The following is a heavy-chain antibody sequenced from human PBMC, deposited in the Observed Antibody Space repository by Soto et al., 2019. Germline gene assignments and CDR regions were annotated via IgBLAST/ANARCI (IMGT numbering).Heavy chain of an antibody. CDR3: AIDVGRHGSSSVAFDS. Sequence: QVQLVQSGAEVQEPGSSVKVSCRASGNIINKYAVNWLRQGPGQGLEWMGRAIPIPETSKIAHKFRGRVTITADKSTGTAYLEVNSLKSEDSAVDYCAIDVGRHGSSSVAFDSWGQGTLVTVSS. V-gene: IGHV1-69*08. CDR1: GNIINKYA. J-gene: IGHJ4*02. CDR2: AIPIPETS. D-gene: IGHD6-6*01.